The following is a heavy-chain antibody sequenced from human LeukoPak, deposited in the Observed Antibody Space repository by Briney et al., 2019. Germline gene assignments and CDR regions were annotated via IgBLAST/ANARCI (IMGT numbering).Heavy chain of an antibody. CDR2: IYYSGST. V-gene: IGHV4-30-4*01. J-gene: IGHJ6*02. D-gene: IGHD2-2*01. Sequence: SQTLSLTCTDSGGSISSGDYYWSWIRQPPGKGLGWIGYIYYSGSTYYNPSLKSRVTISVDTSKNQFSLKLSSVTAADTAVYYCARDRRYCSSTSCQQYYYYGMDVWGQGTTVTVSS. CDR3: ARDRRYCSSTSCQQYYYYGMDV. CDR1: GGSISSGDYY.